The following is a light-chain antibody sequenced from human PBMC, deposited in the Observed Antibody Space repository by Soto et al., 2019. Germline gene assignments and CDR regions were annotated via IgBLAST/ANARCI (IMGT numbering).Light chain of an antibody. J-gene: IGKJ1*01. Sequence: DIQMTQSPSTLSASVGDRGTITCRASQSISSWLAWYQQKPGTSPKLLIYDASTLESGVPSRFSGSGSGTEFTLTISSLQPDDFATYYCQQYNSYSWTFGQGTKVDIK. CDR3: QQYNSYSWT. V-gene: IGKV1-5*01. CDR1: QSISSW. CDR2: DAS.